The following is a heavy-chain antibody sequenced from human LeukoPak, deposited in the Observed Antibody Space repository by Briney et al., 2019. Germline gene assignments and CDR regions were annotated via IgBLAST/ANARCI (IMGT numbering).Heavy chain of an antibody. CDR3: ARGRRWLQLGYFDY. Sequence: SETLSLTCTVSGGSISSYYWSWIRQPAGKGLEWIGYIYYSGSTNYNPSLKSRVTISVDTSKNQFSLKLSSVTAADTAVYYCARGRRWLQLGYFDYWGQGTLVTVSS. D-gene: IGHD5-24*01. J-gene: IGHJ4*02. V-gene: IGHV4-59*12. CDR1: GGSISSYY. CDR2: IYYSGST.